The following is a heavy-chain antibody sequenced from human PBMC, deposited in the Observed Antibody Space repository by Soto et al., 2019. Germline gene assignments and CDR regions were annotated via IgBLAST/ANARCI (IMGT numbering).Heavy chain of an antibody. J-gene: IGHJ6*02. CDR2: IYHSGST. V-gene: IGHV4-30-2*01. Sequence: SESLSLTCAVSGGSISSGGYSWSWIRQPPGKGLEWIGYIYHSGSTYYNPSLKSRVTISVDRSKNQFSLKLSSVTAADTAVYYCARDYYDSSGPYMDVWGQGTTVTVSS. D-gene: IGHD3-22*01. CDR3: ARDYYDSSGPYMDV. CDR1: GGSISSGGYS.